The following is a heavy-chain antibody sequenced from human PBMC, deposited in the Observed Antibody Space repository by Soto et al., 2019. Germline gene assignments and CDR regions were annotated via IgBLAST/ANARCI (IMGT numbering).Heavy chain of an antibody. D-gene: IGHD6-19*01. CDR3: ARDKVAVAALDY. J-gene: IGHJ4*02. Sequence: QVQLVQSGAEVKKPGASVKVSCKASGYTFTSYAMHRVRQAPGQRLEWMGWINAGNGNTKYSQKFQGRVTITRDTSASTAYMELSSLRSEDTAVYYCARDKVAVAALDYWGQGTLVTVSS. CDR2: INAGNGNT. CDR1: GYTFTSYA. V-gene: IGHV1-3*01.